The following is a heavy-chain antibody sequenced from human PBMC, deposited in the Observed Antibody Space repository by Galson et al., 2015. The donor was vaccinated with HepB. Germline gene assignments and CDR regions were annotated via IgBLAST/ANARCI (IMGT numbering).Heavy chain of an antibody. D-gene: IGHD1-26*01. Sequence: SLRLSCAASGFTFSSYPMNWVRQAPGKGLEWVSTISGSGDSTYYADSVKGRFTISRDNSKSTLYLQLNSLRAEDTAVYYSAKALGSNVYYESDWGQGTLVTVSS. V-gene: IGHV3-23*01. CDR2: ISGSGDST. J-gene: IGHJ4*02. CDR1: GFTFSSYP. CDR3: AKALGSNVYYESD.